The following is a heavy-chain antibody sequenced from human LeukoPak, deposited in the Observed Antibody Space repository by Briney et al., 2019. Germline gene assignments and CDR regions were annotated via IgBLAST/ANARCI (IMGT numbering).Heavy chain of an antibody. J-gene: IGHJ5*01. V-gene: IGHV3-23*01. CDR1: GFTFNIYA. CDR2: ISSKSDYT. Sequence: GASLRLSCAASGFTFNIYAMSWVRQAPGKGLEWVSSISSKSDYTFYTDSVKGRFTVSRDNSRNTLYPQMSSLRAEDTAIYYCAKDRPNYYETNGQYYRRDGDSWGQGTLVTVSS. D-gene: IGHD2/OR15-2a*01. CDR3: AKDRPNYYETNGQYYRRDGDS.